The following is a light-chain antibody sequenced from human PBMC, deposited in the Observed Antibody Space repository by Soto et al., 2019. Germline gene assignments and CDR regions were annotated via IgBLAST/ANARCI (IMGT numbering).Light chain of an antibody. CDR1: RDITNH. CDR2: AAS. J-gene: IGKJ1*01. V-gene: IGKV1-27*01. CDR3: LTYNSGLWT. Sequence: DIQMTQSPSSLSASVGDRVTFTCRASRDITNHLAWYQQNPGKVPKLLIYAASTLQSAVPSRFSGSGSGTDFTLTISSLQPEDVATYFCLTYNSGLWTFGQGTKVEIK.